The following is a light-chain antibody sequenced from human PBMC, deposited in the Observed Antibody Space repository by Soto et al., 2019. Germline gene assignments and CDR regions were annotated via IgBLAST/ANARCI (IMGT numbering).Light chain of an antibody. V-gene: IGLV1-47*01. CDR3: AGWDDTLDAQV. J-gene: IGLJ3*02. CDR1: RSNIGRNF. CDR2: RNN. Sequence: QSVLTQSPSASGTPGQRVTISCSGRRSNIGRNFVYWYQHVPGTAPRLPIQRNNERPSGVPDRFSGSKSGTSVSLAISGLRSDDEATYYCAGWDDTLDAQVFGGGTKVTVL.